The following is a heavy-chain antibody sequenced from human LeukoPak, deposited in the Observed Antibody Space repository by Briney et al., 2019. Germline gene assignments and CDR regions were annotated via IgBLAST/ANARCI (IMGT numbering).Heavy chain of an antibody. CDR1: GFTFSSYA. D-gene: IGHD1-26*01. CDR2: ISYDGSNK. J-gene: IGHJ4*02. V-gene: IGHV3-30-3*01. CDR3: ARDRSPYSGSPGGY. Sequence: GRSLRLSCAASGFTFSSYAMHWVRQAPGKGLEWVAVISYDGSNKYYADSVKGRFTISRDNSKNTLYLQMNSLRAEDTAVYYCARDRSPYSGSPGGYWGQGTLVTVSS.